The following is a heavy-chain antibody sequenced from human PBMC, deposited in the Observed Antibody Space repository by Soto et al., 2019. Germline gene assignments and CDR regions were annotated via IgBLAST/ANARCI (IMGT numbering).Heavy chain of an antibody. D-gene: IGHD3-3*01. Sequence: GESLKISCAASGFSFGSYALSWVRQAPGKGLEWVSTISGSDGKTFYADSVKGRFSISRDTSQNTLYLQMNSLRADDTAIYYCARWSYLDYWGQGTRVSVSS. CDR2: ISGSDGKT. CDR1: GFSFGSYA. V-gene: IGHV3-23*01. CDR3: ARWSYLDY. J-gene: IGHJ4*02.